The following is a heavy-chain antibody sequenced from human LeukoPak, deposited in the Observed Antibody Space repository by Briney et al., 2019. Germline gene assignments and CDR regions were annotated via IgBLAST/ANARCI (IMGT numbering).Heavy chain of an antibody. Sequence: SVKVSCKASGGTFSSYAISWVRQAPGQGLEWMGRIIPIFGTANYAQKFQGRVMITTDESTSTAYMELSSLRSEDTAVYYCARDQVAGTGLFDYWGQGTLVAVSS. CDR1: GGTFSSYA. D-gene: IGHD6-19*01. CDR2: IIPIFGTA. CDR3: ARDQVAGTGLFDY. V-gene: IGHV1-69*05. J-gene: IGHJ4*02.